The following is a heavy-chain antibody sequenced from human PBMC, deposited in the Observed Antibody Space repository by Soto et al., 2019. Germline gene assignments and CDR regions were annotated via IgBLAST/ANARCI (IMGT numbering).Heavy chain of an antibody. Sequence: GGSLRLSCAASGFTFSSYGMHWVRQAPGKGLEWVAVISYDGSNKYYADSVKGRFTISRDNSKNTLYLQMNSLRAEDTAVYCCAKDPDCGGDCYLDYWGQGTLVTVSS. V-gene: IGHV3-30*18. CDR1: GFTFSSYG. J-gene: IGHJ4*02. CDR2: ISYDGSNK. D-gene: IGHD2-21*02. CDR3: AKDPDCGGDCYLDY.